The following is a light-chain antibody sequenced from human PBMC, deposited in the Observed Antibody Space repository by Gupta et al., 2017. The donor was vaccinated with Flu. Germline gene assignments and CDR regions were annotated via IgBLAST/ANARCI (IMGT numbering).Light chain of an antibody. V-gene: IGLV3-16*01. CDR3: LSAYRSGTYPGV. CDR2: KDS. J-gene: IGLJ2*01. Sequence: MARITCSGEALTKKYAYWYQQKPGQYPGLMIYKDSERPSGSPERFSGSSSGTKGTLTISGVQAEDEADYYCLSAYRSGTYPGVFGGGTKLTVL. CDR1: ALTKKY.